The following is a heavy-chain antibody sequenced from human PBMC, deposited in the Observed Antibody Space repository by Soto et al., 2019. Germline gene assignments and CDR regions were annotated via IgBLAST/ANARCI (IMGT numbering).Heavy chain of an antibody. V-gene: IGHV3-33*01. CDR3: AREGYCSGGSCYLDY. J-gene: IGHJ4*02. CDR1: GFTFSSYG. Sequence: QVQLVESGGGVVQPGRSLRLSCAASGFTFSSYGMHWVRQAPGKGLEWVAVIWYDGSNKYYADSVKGRFTISRDNSKNTLYLQTNSLRAEDTAVYYCAREGYCSGGSCYLDYWGQGTLVTVSS. CDR2: IWYDGSNK. D-gene: IGHD2-15*01.